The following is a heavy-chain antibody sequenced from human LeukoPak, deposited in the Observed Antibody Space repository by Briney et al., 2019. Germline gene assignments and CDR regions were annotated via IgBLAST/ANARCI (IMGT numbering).Heavy chain of an antibody. Sequence: GGSLRLSCAASGFSISSFWMRWVRHAPGKGLGWVSRVNGEGGYRNYADSVKGRFTISRDNARNTLYLQMHSLGAEDTAVYYCVRDGDVYNFDYWGQGSLVTVSS. V-gene: IGHV3-74*01. J-gene: IGHJ4*02. CDR3: VRDGDVYNFDY. D-gene: IGHD5-24*01. CDR2: VNGEGGYR. CDR1: GFSISSFW.